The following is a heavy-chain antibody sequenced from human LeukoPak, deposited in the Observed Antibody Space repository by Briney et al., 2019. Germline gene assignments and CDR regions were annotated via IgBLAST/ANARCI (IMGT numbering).Heavy chain of an antibody. V-gene: IGHV3-48*03. CDR2: ISSSGSTI. J-gene: IGHJ4*02. D-gene: IGHD6-13*01. CDR1: GFTFSSYE. Sequence: PGGSLRLSCAASGFTFSSYEMNWVRQAPGKGLEWVSYISSSGSTIYYADSVKGRFTISRDNAKNSLYLQMNSLRAEDTAVYYCARDWWRAAGGIDYWGQGTLVTVSS. CDR3: ARDWWRAAGGIDY.